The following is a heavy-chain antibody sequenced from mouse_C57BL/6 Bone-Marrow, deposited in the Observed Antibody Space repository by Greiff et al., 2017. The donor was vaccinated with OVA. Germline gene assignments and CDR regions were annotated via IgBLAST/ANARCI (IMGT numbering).Heavy chain of an antibody. Sequence: VHVKQSGPELVKPGASVKMSCKASGYTFTDYYMHWVKQSHGKSLEWIGYIYPNNGGNGYNQKFKGKATLTVDKSSSTAYMELRSLTSEDSAVYYCASTVVARAYYFDYWGQGTTLTVSS. V-gene: IGHV1-34*01. CDR2: IYPNNGGN. CDR1: GYTFTDYY. CDR3: ASTVVARAYYFDY. D-gene: IGHD1-1*01. J-gene: IGHJ2*01.